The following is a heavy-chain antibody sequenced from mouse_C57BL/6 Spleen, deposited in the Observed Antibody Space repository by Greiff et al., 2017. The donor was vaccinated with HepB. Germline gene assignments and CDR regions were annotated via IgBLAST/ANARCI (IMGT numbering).Heavy chain of an antibody. CDR1: GYTFTSYW. CDR2: IDPSDSYT. V-gene: IGHV1-59*01. CDR3: ARPAVGADYYAMDY. Sequence: QVQLQQPGAELVRPGTSVKLSCKASGYTFTSYWMHWVKQRPGQGFEWIGVIDPSDSYTNYNQKFKGKATLTIDTSSSTAYMQLSSLTSEDSAVYYCARPAVGADYYAMDYWGQGTSVTVSS. D-gene: IGHD1-1*02. J-gene: IGHJ4*01.